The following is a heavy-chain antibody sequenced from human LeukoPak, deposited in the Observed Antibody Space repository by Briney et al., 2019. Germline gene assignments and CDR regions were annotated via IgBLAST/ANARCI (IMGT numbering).Heavy chain of an antibody. J-gene: IGHJ4*02. D-gene: IGHD5-24*01. V-gene: IGHV4-59*01. CDR3: ARDSIEMATIPGPFDY. Sequence: KSSETLSLTCTVSGGSITTYYWNWIRQPPGKGLEWIAFVYYSGSTNYNPSLKSRVTISVDTSKNQFSLKLSSVTAADTAVYYCARDSIEMATIPGPFDYWGQGTLVTVSS. CDR2: VYYSGST. CDR1: GGSITTYY.